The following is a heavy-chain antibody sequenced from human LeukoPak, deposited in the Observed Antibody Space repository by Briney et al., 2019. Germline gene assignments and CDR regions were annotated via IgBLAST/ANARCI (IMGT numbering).Heavy chain of an antibody. D-gene: IGHD5-18*01. CDR2: ISYDGSNK. J-gene: IGHJ4*02. CDR3: ARGPGQLWFFDY. Sequence: GGSLRLSCAASGFTFSSCAMHWVRQAPGKGLEWVAVISYDGSNKYYADSVKGRFTISRDNSKNTLYLQMNSLRAEDTAVYYCARGPGQLWFFDYWGQGTLVTVSS. CDR1: GFTFSSCA. V-gene: IGHV3-30-3*01.